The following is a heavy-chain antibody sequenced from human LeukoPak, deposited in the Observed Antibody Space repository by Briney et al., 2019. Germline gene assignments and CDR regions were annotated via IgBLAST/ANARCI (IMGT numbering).Heavy chain of an antibody. Sequence: AAVKVSCKASGYTFTDYYIHWVRQAPGQGREWMGLINPNSGGTKYAQKFQGRVTMTRDTSISTAYMELSGLRSADTAIYYCARDRLSPPGKYIYGYGALDYWGQGILVTVSS. CDR1: GYTFTDYY. D-gene: IGHD5-18*01. V-gene: IGHV1-2*02. CDR2: INPNSGGT. CDR3: ARDRLSPPGKYIYGYGALDY. J-gene: IGHJ4*02.